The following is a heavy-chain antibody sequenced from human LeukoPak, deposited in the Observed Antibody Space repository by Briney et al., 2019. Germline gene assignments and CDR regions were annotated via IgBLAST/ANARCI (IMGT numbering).Heavy chain of an antibody. CDR3: AKDKNALCSISCRSEFDY. D-gene: IGHD3-3*02. V-gene: IGHV3-30*02. Sequence: GGSLRLSCAASGFIFSNYGMHWVRQAPGKGLEWVAFIRFDGSDKYYADSVKGRFTISRDNSKNMLYLQMNSLRAEDTAVYYCAKDKNALCSISCRSEFDYWGQGTLVTVSS. CDR1: GFIFSNYG. J-gene: IGHJ4*02. CDR2: IRFDGSDK.